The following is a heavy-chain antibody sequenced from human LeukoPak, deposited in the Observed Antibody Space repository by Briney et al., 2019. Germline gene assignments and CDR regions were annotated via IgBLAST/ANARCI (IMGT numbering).Heavy chain of an antibody. Sequence: GASVKVSCKVSGYTLTELSMHWVRQAPGKGLERMGGFDPEDGETIYAQKFQGRVTMTEDTSTDTAYMELSSLRSEDTAVYYCATLNDYGDPTFDYWGQGTLVTVSS. CDR2: FDPEDGET. D-gene: IGHD4-17*01. CDR3: ATLNDYGDPTFDY. J-gene: IGHJ4*02. CDR1: GYTLTELS. V-gene: IGHV1-24*01.